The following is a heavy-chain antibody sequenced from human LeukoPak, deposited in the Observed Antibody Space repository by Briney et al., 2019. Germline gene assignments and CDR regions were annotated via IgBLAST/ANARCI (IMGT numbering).Heavy chain of an antibody. J-gene: IGHJ4*02. CDR2: ISYDGSNK. CDR3: AKDRYSGNQGEFDY. Sequence: GGSLRLSCAASGFTFSSYGMHWVRQAPGKGLEWVAVISYDGSNKYYADSVKGRFTISRDNSKNTLYLRMNSLRAEDTAVYYCAKDRYSGNQGEFDYWGQGTLVTVSS. V-gene: IGHV3-30*18. D-gene: IGHD1-26*01. CDR1: GFTFSSYG.